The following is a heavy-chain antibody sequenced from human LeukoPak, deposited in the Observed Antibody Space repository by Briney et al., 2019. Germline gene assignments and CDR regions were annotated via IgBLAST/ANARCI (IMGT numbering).Heavy chain of an antibody. V-gene: IGHV1-8*01. CDR2: MNPNSGNT. Sequence: ASVKVSCKASGYTFTSYDINWVRQATEQGLEWMGWMNPNSGNTGYAQKFQGRVTMTRNTSISTAYMELSSLRSDDTAVYYCARDSPFLKHYYDSSGYYPWGQGTMFTVSS. CDR3: ARDSPFLKHYYDSSGYYP. CDR1: GYTFTSYD. D-gene: IGHD3-22*01. J-gene: IGHJ3*01.